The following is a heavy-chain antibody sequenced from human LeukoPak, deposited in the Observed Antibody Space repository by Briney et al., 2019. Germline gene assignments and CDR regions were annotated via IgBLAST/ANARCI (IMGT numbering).Heavy chain of an antibody. CDR2: IYSTGIT. CDR3: ARHSDYVGDSRLDTDSFDM. Sequence: SETLSFTCTVSGGSISGVYWSWIRQPAGKGLEYIGRIYSTGITNYNPSLKSRVTMSADTSKNQFFLKLTSVTATDTAIYYCARHSDYVGDSRLDTDSFDMWGQGTMVTVSS. D-gene: IGHD4-23*01. CDR1: GGSISGVY. V-gene: IGHV4-4*07. J-gene: IGHJ3*02.